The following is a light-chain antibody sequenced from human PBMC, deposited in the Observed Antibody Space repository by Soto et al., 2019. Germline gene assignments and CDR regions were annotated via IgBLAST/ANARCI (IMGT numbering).Light chain of an antibody. CDR3: QHYNSYSEA. CDR2: KAS. V-gene: IGKV1-5*03. CDR1: QTISSW. Sequence: DIQMTQSPSTLSGSVGDRVTITCRASQTISSWLAWYQQKPGKAPKLLIYKASTLKSGVPSRFSGSGSGTEFTLTISSLQTDEFATYYCQHYNSYSEAFGQGTKV. J-gene: IGKJ1*01.